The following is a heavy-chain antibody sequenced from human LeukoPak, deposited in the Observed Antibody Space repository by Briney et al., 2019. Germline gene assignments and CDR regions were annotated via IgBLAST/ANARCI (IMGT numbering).Heavy chain of an antibody. CDR3: AKPSFGGSYYFFDY. V-gene: IGHV3-30*18. D-gene: IGHD2-15*01. CDR1: GFTFSSYG. J-gene: IGHJ4*02. Sequence: PGRSLRLSCAASGFTFSSYGMHWVRQAPGKGLEWVAVTSYDGSNEYYADSVKGRFTISRDNSKNTLYLQMNSLRAEDTAVYYCAKPSFGGSYYFFDYWGQGTLVTVSS. CDR2: TSYDGSNE.